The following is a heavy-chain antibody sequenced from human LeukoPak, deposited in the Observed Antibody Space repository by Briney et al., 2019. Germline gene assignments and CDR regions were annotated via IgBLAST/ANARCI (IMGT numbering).Heavy chain of an antibody. CDR1: GFPFSIYT. Sequence: PGGSLRLSCAASGFPFSIYTLNWVRQAPGKGLKLVSYISSSSSIIYYADSVKGRFTISRDNARNSLYLQMSSLRAEDTAVYYCTNYVNYYGMDVWGQGTTVTVSS. CDR3: TNYVNYYGMDV. CDR2: ISSSSSII. V-gene: IGHV3-48*01. D-gene: IGHD4-4*01. J-gene: IGHJ6*02.